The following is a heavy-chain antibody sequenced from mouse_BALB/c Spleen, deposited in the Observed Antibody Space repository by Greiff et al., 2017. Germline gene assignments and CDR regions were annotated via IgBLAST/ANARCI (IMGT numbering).Heavy chain of an antibody. J-gene: IGHJ4*01. V-gene: IGHV1-4*01. CDR3: AGKKVLGAMDY. Sequence: QVQLQQSGAELARPGASVKMSCKASGYTFTSYTMHWVKQRPGQGLEWIGYINPSSGYTNYNQKFKDKATLTADKSSSTAYMQLSSLTSEDSAVYDCAGKKVLGAMDYWGQGTSVTVSS. D-gene: IGHD1-1*01. CDR1: GYTFTSYT. CDR2: INPSSGYT.